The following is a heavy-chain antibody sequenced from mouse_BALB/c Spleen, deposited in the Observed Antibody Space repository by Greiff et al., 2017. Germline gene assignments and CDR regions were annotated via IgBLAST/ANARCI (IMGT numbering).Heavy chain of an antibody. CDR3: ARGGGIYYDYFDY. CDR2: IYPGNVNT. J-gene: IGHJ2*01. D-gene: IGHD2-1*01. V-gene: IGHV1S56*01. Sequence: VQLQQSGPELVKPGASVRISCKASGYTFTSYYIHWVKQRPGQGLEWIGWIYPGNVNTKYNEKFKGKATLTADKSSSTAYMQLSSLTSEDSAVYFCARGGGIYYDYFDYWGQGTTLTVSS. CDR1: GYTFTSYY.